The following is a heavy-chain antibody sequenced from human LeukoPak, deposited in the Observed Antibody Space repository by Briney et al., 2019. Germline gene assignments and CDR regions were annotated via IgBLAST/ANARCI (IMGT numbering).Heavy chain of an antibody. D-gene: IGHD2-15*01. V-gene: IGHV5-51*01. CDR2: IYPGDSDT. Sequence: GESLKTSCKGSGYSFTDYWIGWVRQMPGKGLEWMGIIYPGDSDTRYSPSFQGQVTISADKSLTTAYLQCSSLKASDTAIYYCVRHGLEGCRGGMCYRSYYYYGMDVWGQGTTVTVSS. CDR1: GYSFTDYW. CDR3: VRHGLEGCRGGMCYRSYYYYGMDV. J-gene: IGHJ6*02.